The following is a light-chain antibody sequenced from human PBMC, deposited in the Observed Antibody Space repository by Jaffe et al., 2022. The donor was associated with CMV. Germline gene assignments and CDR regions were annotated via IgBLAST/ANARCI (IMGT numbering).Light chain of an antibody. Sequence: DIVLTQSPGTLSLSPGERATLSCRTSQTVSSSYLAWYQQKPGQAPRLFIYGASNRATGIPDRFSGSGSGTDFTLTISRLEPEDFALYYCQQYGSSPRTFGQGTKLEIK. V-gene: IGKV3-20*01. CDR3: QQYGSSPRT. J-gene: IGKJ2*01. CDR2: GAS. CDR1: QTVSSSY.